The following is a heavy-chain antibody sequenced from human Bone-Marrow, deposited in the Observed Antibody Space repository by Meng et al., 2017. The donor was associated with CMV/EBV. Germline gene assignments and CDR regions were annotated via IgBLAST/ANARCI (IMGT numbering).Heavy chain of an antibody. Sequence: SETLSLTCTVSGGSINTNTYYWGWIRQPPGEGLEWIGSIYDSGSTYYNPSLKSRVTISVDTSKNQFSLKLTSVTAADTAVYYCASLWGSGYDYAFDPWGQGTLVTVSS. CDR3: ASLWGSGYDYAFDP. CDR1: GGSINTNTYY. CDR2: IYDSGST. D-gene: IGHD5-12*01. V-gene: IGHV4-39*07. J-gene: IGHJ5*02.